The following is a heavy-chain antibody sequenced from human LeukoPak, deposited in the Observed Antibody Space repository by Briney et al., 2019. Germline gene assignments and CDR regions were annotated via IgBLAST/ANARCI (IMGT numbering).Heavy chain of an antibody. J-gene: IGHJ5*02. CDR1: GYTFTDYS. CDR3: GRGIQSFDP. CDR2: MNPNSGGT. Sequence: ASVKVSCKASGYTFTDYSMHWVRQAPGQGLEWMGWMNPNSGGTNHAQTFQGRVTMTRDTSMSTAYMEISRLRYDDTAVYYCGRGIQSFDPWGQGTLVTVSS. V-gene: IGHV1-2*02.